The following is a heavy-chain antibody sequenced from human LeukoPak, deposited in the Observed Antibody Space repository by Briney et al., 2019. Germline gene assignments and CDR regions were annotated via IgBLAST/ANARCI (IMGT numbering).Heavy chain of an antibody. V-gene: IGHV4-34*01. CDR3: ARGGYVWGSYRYNGGFDP. CDR1: GESLNSYY. J-gene: IGHJ5*02. D-gene: IGHD3-16*02. CDR2: FRESGGT. Sequence: PSETLSLTCAVYGESLNSYYWSWIRQAPGKGLEWIGEFRESGGTNYNPSLTRRVTITVDRFKRQFSLKLSSVTAADTAVYYCARGGYVWGSYRYNGGFDPWGQGTLVTVSS.